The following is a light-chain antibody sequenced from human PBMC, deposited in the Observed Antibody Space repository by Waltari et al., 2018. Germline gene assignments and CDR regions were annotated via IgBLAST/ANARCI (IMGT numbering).Light chain of an antibody. CDR1: QSISSY. J-gene: IGKJ1*01. CDR3: QQSYITPPWT. V-gene: IGKV1-39*01. Sequence: DIQMTQSPSSLSASVADRVTITCRASQSISSYLNWYQQKPGKAPKLLIYAASYLQSGVPSRFSGSGSGTDFTLTISSLQPEDFATYYCQQSYITPPWTFGQGTKVDIK. CDR2: AAS.